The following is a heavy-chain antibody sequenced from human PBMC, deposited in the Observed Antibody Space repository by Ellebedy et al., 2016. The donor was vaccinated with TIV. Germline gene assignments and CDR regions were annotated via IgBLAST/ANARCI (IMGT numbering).Heavy chain of an antibody. J-gene: IGHJ4*02. CDR1: GDSVSRNSAM. CDR2: IYYRSKWYT. D-gene: IGHD6-19*01. V-gene: IGHV6-1*01. CDR3: SRVPSGSGWPDFDD. Sequence: SQTLSLTCAISGDSVSRNSAMWNWIRQSPSRGLEWLGRIYYRSKWYTDYAVSVKSRMTINADTSKNQFSLHLNSVTPEDTAVYYCSRVPSGSGWPDFDDWGQGSLVTVSS.